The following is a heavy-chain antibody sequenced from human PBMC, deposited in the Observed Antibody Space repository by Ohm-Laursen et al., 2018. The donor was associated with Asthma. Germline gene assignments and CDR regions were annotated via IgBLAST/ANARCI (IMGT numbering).Heavy chain of an antibody. CDR2: IYWDDDK. V-gene: IGHV2-5*02. J-gene: IGHJ3*02. CDR1: GFSLSTRGVG. D-gene: IGHD6-19*01. Sequence: TQTLTLTCTFSGFSLSTRGVGVGWIRQPPGKALEWLALIYWDDDKRYSPSLKSRLTITKDTSKNQVVLTMTNMDPVDTATYYCARWGSGWDAFDIWGQGTMVTVSS. CDR3: ARWGSGWDAFDI.